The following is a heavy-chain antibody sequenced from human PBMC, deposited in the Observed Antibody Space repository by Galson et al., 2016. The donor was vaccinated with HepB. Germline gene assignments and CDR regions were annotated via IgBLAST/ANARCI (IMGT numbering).Heavy chain of an antibody. CDR1: GASVSTATYS. J-gene: IGHJ4*02. CDR2: LYVSGST. V-gene: IGHV4-39*01. D-gene: IGHD3-16*01. Sequence: SETLSPTCSVSGASVSTATYSCTWIRQPPGRGLECIASLYVSGSTYYTPSPKSRVTVSADTSKNQLSLRLRSVTAADTAVYSCARRTYNYDAYWGQGTLVTVSS. CDR3: ARRTYNYDAY.